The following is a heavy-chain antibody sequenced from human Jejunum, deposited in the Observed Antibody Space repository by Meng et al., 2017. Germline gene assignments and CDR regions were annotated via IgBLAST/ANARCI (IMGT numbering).Heavy chain of an antibody. J-gene: IGHJ4*02. V-gene: IGHV4-31*03. CDR2: IYYTGSA. CDR3: AREGQLMLGLVDY. Sequence: QVQLQEAGPGLVTPSQTLSLTCTVSGYAISSGGHYWSWIRQNPGKGLEWIGYIYYTGSAYYNPSLESRVTLSVDTSNNQFSLRLNSVTAADTAVYYCAREGQLMLGLVDYWGQGTLVTVSS. CDR1: GYAISSGGHY. D-gene: IGHD2-2*01.